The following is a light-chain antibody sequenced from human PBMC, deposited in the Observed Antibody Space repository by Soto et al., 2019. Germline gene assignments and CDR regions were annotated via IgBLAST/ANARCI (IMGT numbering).Light chain of an antibody. J-gene: IGKJ2*01. CDR1: QSISSW. Sequence: DIQMTQSPSTLSASVGDRVTITCRASQSISSWLAWYQQKPGKAPKLLIYKASSLESGVPSRFSGSGSGTEFTLTISSLQHDDVATYYCQQYNSYSGTFGQGTKLEIK. V-gene: IGKV1-5*03. CDR3: QQYNSYSGT. CDR2: KAS.